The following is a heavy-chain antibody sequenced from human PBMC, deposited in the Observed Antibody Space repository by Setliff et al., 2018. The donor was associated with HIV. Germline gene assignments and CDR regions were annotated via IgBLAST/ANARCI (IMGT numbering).Heavy chain of an antibody. D-gene: IGHD3-10*01. Sequence: PGGSLRLSCEASGFSFDVYGMHWVRQAPGKGLEWVATISFDGSYIYYTDSVEGRFTISRDNSKNTLFLHMTSLRIEDTATYYCAQIWFGGTHFRWGQGTLVTVSS. CDR2: ISFDGSYI. J-gene: IGHJ4*02. V-gene: IGHV3-30*18. CDR3: AQIWFGGTHFR. CDR1: GFSFDVYG.